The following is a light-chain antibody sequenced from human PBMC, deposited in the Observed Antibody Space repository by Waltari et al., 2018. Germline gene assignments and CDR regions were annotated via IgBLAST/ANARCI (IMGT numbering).Light chain of an antibody. V-gene: IGKV1-39*01. CDR1: QSITSH. Sequence: EIQMTQAPSSLSASVGDRVTITRRASQSITSHLNWFQQQPGRAPKLLIHTASSLESGVPSRFSGSGSGTHFTLTISSLQPEDFATYFCQQSYITPYTFGQGTKLEI. CDR2: TAS. CDR3: QQSYITPYT. J-gene: IGKJ2*01.